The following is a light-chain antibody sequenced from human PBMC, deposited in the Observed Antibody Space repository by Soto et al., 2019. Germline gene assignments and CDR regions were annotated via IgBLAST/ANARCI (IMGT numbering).Light chain of an antibody. J-gene: IGKJ1*01. CDR2: GAS. CDR3: QQYAT. V-gene: IGKV3-20*01. CDR1: QRVSSSY. Sequence: EIVLTQSPGTLSLSPGERATLSCRASQRVSSSYLACYQQKPGQAPRLLIYGASSRATGIPDRFSGSGSGTDFTLTISRLEPEDFAVYYCQQYATFGQGTKV.